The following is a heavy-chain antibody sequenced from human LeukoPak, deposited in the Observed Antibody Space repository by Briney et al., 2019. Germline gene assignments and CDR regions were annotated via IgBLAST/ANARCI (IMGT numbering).Heavy chain of an antibody. J-gene: IGHJ4*02. CDR1: GFSFSSYW. Sequence: GGSLRLSCEASGFSFSSYWMHWVRQAPGEGPVWVSLIRSDGTSTSYADSVKGRFTISRDNAKNTVYLQMNSLRAEDTAAYYCARDLGSGTPLDCRGQGTLVTVSS. CDR3: ARDLGSGTPLDC. D-gene: IGHD1-7*01. CDR2: IRSDGTST. V-gene: IGHV3-74*01.